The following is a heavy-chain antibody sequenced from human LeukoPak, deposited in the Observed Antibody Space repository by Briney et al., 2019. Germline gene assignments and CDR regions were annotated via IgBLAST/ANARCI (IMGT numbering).Heavy chain of an antibody. V-gene: IGHV1-2*02. Sequence: ASVKVSCKASGYTFTGYYMHWVREAPGQGLEWMGWINPNSGGTNYAQKFQGRVTMTRDTSISTAYMELSRLRSDDTAVYYCARDLGYCSSTSCSHDYWGQGMLVIVSS. D-gene: IGHD2-2*01. CDR1: GYTFTGYY. CDR3: ARDLGYCSSTSCSHDY. CDR2: INPNSGGT. J-gene: IGHJ4*02.